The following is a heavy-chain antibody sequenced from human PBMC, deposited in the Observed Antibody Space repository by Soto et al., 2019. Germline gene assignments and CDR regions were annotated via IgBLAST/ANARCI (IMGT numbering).Heavy chain of an antibody. CDR1: GGSINSEHYH. Sequence: QVQLQESGPGLVRPSQTLSLTCTVSGGSINSEHYHWTWIRQAPGKGLEWIGYIHYTGSIRYNPSLQRRVTMSVPTTKKLFSVNLSTMTAAETAGYFCVREDAGGDRDYYGLEVWGQGTTVTVS. J-gene: IGHJ6*02. CDR3: VREDAGGDRDYYGLEV. D-gene: IGHD2-21*02. CDR2: IHYTGSI. V-gene: IGHV4-30-4*01.